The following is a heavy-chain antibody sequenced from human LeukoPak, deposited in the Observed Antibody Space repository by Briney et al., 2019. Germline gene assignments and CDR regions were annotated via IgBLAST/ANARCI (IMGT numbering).Heavy chain of an antibody. CDR3: ARDRANYYVDY. V-gene: IGHV3-33*01. J-gene: IGHJ4*02. Sequence: GGSLRLSCAASGFTFSNFGFHWVRQAPGKGLEWVAFIWYDGSNQYYADSVKGRFTISRDKSKNTLYLQMNSLRADDMAVYYCARDRANYYVDYWGQGTLVTVSS. CDR1: GFTFSNFG. D-gene: IGHD3-10*01. CDR2: IWYDGSNQ.